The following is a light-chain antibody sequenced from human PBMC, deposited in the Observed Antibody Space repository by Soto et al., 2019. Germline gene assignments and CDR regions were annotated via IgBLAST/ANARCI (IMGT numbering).Light chain of an antibody. J-gene: IGKJ4*01. V-gene: IGKV1-5*03. CDR1: QSINSW. CDR2: KAS. Sequence: DIQMTQSPSTLSASVGDRVTITCRASQSINSWLAWYQQKPGKAPKLLIYKASTLKSGVPSRFSGSGSGTEFTLSISSLQPDDFATYYCQQLSSYPSTFGGGTKV. CDR3: QQLSSYPST.